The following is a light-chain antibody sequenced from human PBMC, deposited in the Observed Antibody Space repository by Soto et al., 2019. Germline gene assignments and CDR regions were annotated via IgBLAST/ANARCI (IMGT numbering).Light chain of an antibody. J-gene: IGKJ4*01. V-gene: IGKV3-11*01. Sequence: EIVLTQSPATLSLSPGERATLSCRASQSVSSYLAWYQQKPGQAPRLLIYDASNRATGIPARFSGSGSATAFTLTNSSLEPEDFAVYYCQQRSNWPPLTFGGGTKVEIK. CDR2: DAS. CDR3: QQRSNWPPLT. CDR1: QSVSSY.